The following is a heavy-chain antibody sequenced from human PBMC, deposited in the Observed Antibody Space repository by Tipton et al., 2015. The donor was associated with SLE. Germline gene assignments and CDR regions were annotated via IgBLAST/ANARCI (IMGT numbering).Heavy chain of an antibody. V-gene: IGHV4-31*03. Sequence: TLSLTCTVSGGSISSGGYYWSWIRPHPGKGLEWIGYIYYSGSTYYNPSLKSRVTISVDTSKNQFSLKLSSVTAADTAVYYCARGGGIDAFDIWGQGTMVTVSS. J-gene: IGHJ3*02. CDR3: ARGGGIDAFDI. D-gene: IGHD6-13*01. CDR2: IYYSGST. CDR1: GGSISSGGYY.